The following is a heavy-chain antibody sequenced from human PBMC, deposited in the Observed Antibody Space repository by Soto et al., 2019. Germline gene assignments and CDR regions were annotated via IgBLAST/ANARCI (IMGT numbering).Heavy chain of an antibody. D-gene: IGHD3-22*01. CDR3: ARDPGTGYYDSSGYYYD. V-gene: IGHV3-74*01. J-gene: IGHJ4*02. CDR2: INSDGSST. CDR1: GFTLSSYW. Sequence: EVQLAESGGGLVQPGGSLRLSCAASGFTLSSYWMHWVRQAPGKGLVWVSRINSDGSSTSYADSVKGRFTISRDNAKNTLYLQMNSLRAEDTAVYYCARDPGTGYYDSSGYYYDWGQGTLVTVSS.